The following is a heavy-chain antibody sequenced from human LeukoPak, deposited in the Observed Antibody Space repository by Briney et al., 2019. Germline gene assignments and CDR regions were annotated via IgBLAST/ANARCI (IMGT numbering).Heavy chain of an antibody. Sequence: ASVKVSCKASGGTFSSYAISWVRQAPGQGLEWMGRIIPILGIANYAQKFQGRVTITADKSTSTAYMELSSLRSEDTAVYYCARGEYLPNYYYDSSGSPRFDYWGQGTLVTVSS. V-gene: IGHV1-69*04. CDR3: ARGEYLPNYYYDSSGSPRFDY. D-gene: IGHD3-22*01. CDR1: GGTFSSYA. CDR2: IIPILGIA. J-gene: IGHJ4*02.